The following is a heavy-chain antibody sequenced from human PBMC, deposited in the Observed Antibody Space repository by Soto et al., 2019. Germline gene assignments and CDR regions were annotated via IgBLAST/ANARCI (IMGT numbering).Heavy chain of an antibody. V-gene: IGHV3-48*01. CDR1: GFTFSSYS. Sequence: GGSLRLSCAASGFTFSSYSMNWVRQAPVKGLEWVSYISSSSSTIYYADSVKGRFTISRDNAKNSLYLQMNSLRAEDTAVYYCARDLRPRIYYYDSSGYSDFGYWGQGTLVTVSS. J-gene: IGHJ4*02. CDR2: ISSSSSTI. D-gene: IGHD3-22*01. CDR3: ARDLRPRIYYYDSSGYSDFGY.